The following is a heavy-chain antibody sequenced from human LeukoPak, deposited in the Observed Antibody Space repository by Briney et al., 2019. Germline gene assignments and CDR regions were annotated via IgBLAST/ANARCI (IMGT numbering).Heavy chain of an antibody. CDR3: ARDPSSSSSGDY. V-gene: IGHV1-69*01. D-gene: IGHD6-6*01. Sequence: ASVKVSCKASGGTFSSYAISWVRQAPGQGLEWMGGIIPIFGTANYAQKFQGRVTITADESTSTAYMELSSLRSEDTAVYYCARDPSSSSSGDYWGQGTLVTVSS. CDR1: GGTFSSYA. CDR2: IIPIFGTA. J-gene: IGHJ4*02.